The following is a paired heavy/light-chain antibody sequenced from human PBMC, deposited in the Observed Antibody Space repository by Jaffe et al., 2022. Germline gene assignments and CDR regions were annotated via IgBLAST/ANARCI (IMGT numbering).Heavy chain of an antibody. V-gene: IGHV4-61*02. CDR3: ATVNTTMGTFDY. D-gene: IGHD5-18*01. J-gene: IGHJ4*02. Sequence: HVQLQESGPGLVKPSQTLSLTCTVSSGSISSGSYYWTWIRQPAGKGLEWIGRIYISGSTNYNPSLKSRLTISVDTSKNEFSLKLSSVTAADTAMYYCATVNTTMGTFDYWGRGNLVTVSS. CDR2: IYISGST. CDR1: SGSISSGSYY.
Light chain of an antibody. CDR2: AAS. J-gene: IGKJ4*01. V-gene: IGKV1-39*01. Sequence: DIQMTQSPSSLSASVGDRVTITCRASQSISSYLNWYQQKLGKAPKLLIYAASSLQSGVPSRFSGSGSGTHFTLTISSLQPEDFGIYYCQQSYSTPLTFGGGTKVEIK. CDR3: QQSYSTPLT. CDR1: QSISSY.